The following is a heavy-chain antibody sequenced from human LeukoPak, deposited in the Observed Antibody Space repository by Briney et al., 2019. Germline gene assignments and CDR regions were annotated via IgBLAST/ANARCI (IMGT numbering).Heavy chain of an antibody. CDR3: ARDPLIGKPFGESI. J-gene: IGHJ3*02. CDR2: ISSSSSYI. D-gene: IGHD3-10*01. Sequence: GGSLRLSCAASGFTFSSYSMNWVRQAPGKGLEWVSSISSSSSYIYYADSVKGRFTISRDNAKNSLYLQMNSLRAEDTAVYYCARDPLIGKPFGESIWGQGTMVTVSS. V-gene: IGHV3-21*01. CDR1: GFTFSSYS.